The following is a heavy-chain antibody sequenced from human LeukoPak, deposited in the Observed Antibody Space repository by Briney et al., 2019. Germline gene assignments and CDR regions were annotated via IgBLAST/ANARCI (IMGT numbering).Heavy chain of an antibody. V-gene: IGHV3-11*01. CDR2: ISSSGSTI. CDR3: AKDIPSDYYDSSGYYDY. D-gene: IGHD3-22*01. J-gene: IGHJ4*02. Sequence: PGGSLRLSCAASGFTFSDYYMSWIRQAPGKGLEWVSYISSSGSTIYYADSVKGRFTISRDNSKNTLYLQMNSLRPEDTAVYYCAKDIPSDYYDSSGYYDYWGQGTLVTVSS. CDR1: GFTFSDYY.